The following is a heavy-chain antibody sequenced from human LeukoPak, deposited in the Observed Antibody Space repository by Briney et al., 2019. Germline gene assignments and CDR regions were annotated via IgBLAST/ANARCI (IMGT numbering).Heavy chain of an antibody. D-gene: IGHD3-10*01. CDR1: GGSISSYY. Sequence: SETLSLTCTVSGGSISSYYWSWIRQPPGKGLEWIGYIYYSGYTNYNPSLKSRVTISVDTSTNQFSLKLSSVTAADTAVYYCARTTMVRGTYYMDVWGKGTTVTISS. J-gene: IGHJ6*03. V-gene: IGHV4-59*01. CDR2: IYYSGYT. CDR3: ARTTMVRGTYYMDV.